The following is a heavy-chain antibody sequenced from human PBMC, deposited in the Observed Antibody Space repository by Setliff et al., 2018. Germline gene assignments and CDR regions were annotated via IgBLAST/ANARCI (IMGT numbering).Heavy chain of an antibody. J-gene: IGHJ6*03. V-gene: IGHV1-69*13. CDR3: ARCPPVVPAAMRYYYYMDV. Sequence: SVKVSCKASGGTFSSYAISWVRQAPGQGLEWMGGIIPIFGTANYAQKFQGGVTITADESTSTAYMELSSLRSEDTAVYYCARCPPVVPAAMRYYYYMDVWGKGTTVTVSS. CDR1: GGTFSSYA. D-gene: IGHD2-2*01. CDR2: IIPIFGTA.